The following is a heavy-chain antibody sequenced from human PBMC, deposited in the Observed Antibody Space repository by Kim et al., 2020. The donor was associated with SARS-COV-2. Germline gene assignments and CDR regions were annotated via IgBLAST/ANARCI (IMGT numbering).Heavy chain of an antibody. CDR1: GFTFSSYA. CDR2: ISGSGGST. D-gene: IGHD6-13*01. V-gene: IGHV3-23*01. CDR3: AKTRSSSWYAFYYYMDV. Sequence: GGSLRLSCAASGFTFSSYAMSWVRQAPGKGLEWVSAISGSGGSTYYADSVKGRFTISRDNSKNTLYLQMNSLRAEDTAVYYCAKTRSSSWYAFYYYMDVWGKGTTVTVSS. J-gene: IGHJ6*03.